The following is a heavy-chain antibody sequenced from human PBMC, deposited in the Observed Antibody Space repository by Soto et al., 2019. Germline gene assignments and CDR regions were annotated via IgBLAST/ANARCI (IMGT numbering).Heavy chain of an antibody. CDR2: ISSSSSNI. CDR1: GFTFSSYG. J-gene: IGHJ6*02. V-gene: IGHV3-48*02. CDR3: ARGSYGSGSYSPLYYYYGMDV. Sequence: GGSLRLSCAASGFTFSSYGMHWVRQAPGKGLEWVSDISSSSSNIYYADSVKGRFTISRDNAKNSLYLQMNSLRDEDTAVYYCARGSYGSGSYSPLYYYYGMDVWGQGTTVTVSS. D-gene: IGHD3-10*01.